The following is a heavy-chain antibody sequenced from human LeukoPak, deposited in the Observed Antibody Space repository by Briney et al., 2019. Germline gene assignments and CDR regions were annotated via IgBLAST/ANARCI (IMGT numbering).Heavy chain of an antibody. V-gene: IGHV3-48*03. CDR3: ARSSSRYCSGGSCYSGVLGYFDY. CDR1: GFTFSSYE. J-gene: IGHJ4*02. CDR2: ITGSGDTI. Sequence: PGGSLRLSCSASGFTFSSYEMNWVRQAPGKGLEWISYITGSGDTIYYADSVKGRFTISRDNAKNSLYLQMNSLRAEDTAVYYCARSSSRYCSGGSCYSGVLGYFDYWGQGTLVTVSS. D-gene: IGHD2-15*01.